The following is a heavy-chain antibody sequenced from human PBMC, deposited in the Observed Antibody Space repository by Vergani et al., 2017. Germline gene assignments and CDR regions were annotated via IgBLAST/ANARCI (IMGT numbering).Heavy chain of an antibody. CDR1: GYSFTSYW. V-gene: IGHV5-51*01. J-gene: IGHJ4*02. D-gene: IGHD6-13*01. CDR3: ARPRGWQQLVDYFDY. CDR2: IYTGDSDT. Sequence: EVQLVQSGAEVKKPGESLKISCKGSGYSFTSYWIGWVRQMPGKGLEWMGIIYTGDSDTRYSPSFQGQVTISADKSISTAYLQWSSLKASDTAMYYCARPRGWQQLVDYFDYWGQGTLVTVSS.